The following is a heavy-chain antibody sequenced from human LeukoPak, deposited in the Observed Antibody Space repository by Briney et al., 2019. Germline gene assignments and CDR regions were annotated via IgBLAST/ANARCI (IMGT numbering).Heavy chain of an antibody. D-gene: IGHD3-16*01. Sequence: PGGSLRLSCAASRFTFSSYAMSWVRQAPGKGLEWVSAISGSGGSTYYADSVKGRFTTSRDNAENSLYLQMNSLRTEDTAAYYCARVDPGYLYPEGMDVWGQGTTVTVSS. V-gene: IGHV3-23*01. J-gene: IGHJ6*02. CDR2: ISGSGGST. CDR1: RFTFSSYA. CDR3: ARVDPGYLYPEGMDV.